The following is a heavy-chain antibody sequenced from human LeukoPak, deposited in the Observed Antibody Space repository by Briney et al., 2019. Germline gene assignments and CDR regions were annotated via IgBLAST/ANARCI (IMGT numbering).Heavy chain of an antibody. CDR3: ASSGSGYLDY. V-gene: IGHV3-21*01. Sequence: PGGSLRLSCAASGFSFSSYSMNWVRQAPGKGLEWVSSIGRSSSDLYYADSVKGRFTISRDNAENSLYLQMNSLTAEDSAVYYCASSGSGYLDYWGQGTLVTVSS. CDR2: IGRSSSDL. J-gene: IGHJ4*02. D-gene: IGHD3-22*01. CDR1: GFSFSSYS.